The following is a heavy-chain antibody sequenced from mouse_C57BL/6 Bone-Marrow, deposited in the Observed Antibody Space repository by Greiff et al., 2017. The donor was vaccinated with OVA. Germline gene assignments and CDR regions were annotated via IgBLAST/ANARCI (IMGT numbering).Heavy chain of an antibody. CDR2: IDPSDSYT. D-gene: IGHD1-1*01. CDR3: GRELTHYAIDY. CDR1: GYTFTSYW. V-gene: IGHV1-69*01. J-gene: IGHJ4*01. Sequence: QVQLQQPGAELVMPGASVKLSCKASGYTFTSYWMHWVKQRPGQGLEWIGVIDPSDSYTNYNQKFTGKSTLTVDKSSSTAYMQLSSLTSEDSAVYYCGRELTHYAIDYWGQGTSVTVSS.